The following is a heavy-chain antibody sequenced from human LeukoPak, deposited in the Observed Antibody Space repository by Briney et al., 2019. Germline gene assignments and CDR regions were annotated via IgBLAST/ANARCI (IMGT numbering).Heavy chain of an antibody. CDR1: GFTFSSYG. J-gene: IGHJ4*02. CDR3: AKDSCGGDCYSGY. Sequence: GGSLRLSCAASGFTFSSYGMHWVRQAPGKGREWVAVIWYDGSNKYYADSVKGRFTISRDNSKNTLYLKMNSLRAEDTAVYYCAKDSCGGDCYSGYWGQGTLVTLSS. V-gene: IGHV3-33*06. CDR2: IWYDGSNK. D-gene: IGHD2-21*02.